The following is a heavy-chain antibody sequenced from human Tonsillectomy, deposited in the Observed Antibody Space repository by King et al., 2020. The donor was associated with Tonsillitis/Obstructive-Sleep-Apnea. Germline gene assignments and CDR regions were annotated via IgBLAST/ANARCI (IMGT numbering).Heavy chain of an antibody. D-gene: IGHD2-8*01. V-gene: IGHV4-59*01. CDR1: GGSISSYY. CDR2: IYHSGST. CDR3: ARDMVLEAGGDAFDI. Sequence: QLQESGPGLVKPSETLSLTCSVSGGSISSYYWSRIRQPPGKGLEWIGYIYHSGSTNYNPSLKSRVTISVDTSKNHFSLKLSSVTAADTAVYYCARDMVLEAGGDAFDIWGQGTMVTVSS. J-gene: IGHJ3*02.